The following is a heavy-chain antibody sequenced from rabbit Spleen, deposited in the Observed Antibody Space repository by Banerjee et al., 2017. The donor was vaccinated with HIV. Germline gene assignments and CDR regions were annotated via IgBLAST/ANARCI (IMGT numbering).Heavy chain of an antibody. CDR3: ARDMKVGAGGKGDGCDL. J-gene: IGHJ6*01. V-gene: IGHV1S45*01. CDR1: GFSFSSSYY. CDR2: IYTGSRGNT. Sequence: QEQLVESGGGLVQPEGSLTLTCTASGFSFSSSYYMCWVRQAPGKGLEWIGCIYTGSRGNTYYASWAKGRFTISKSSSTTVTLQMTSLTAADTATYFCARDMKVGAGGKGDGCDLWGQGTLVTVS. D-gene: IGHD4-2*01.